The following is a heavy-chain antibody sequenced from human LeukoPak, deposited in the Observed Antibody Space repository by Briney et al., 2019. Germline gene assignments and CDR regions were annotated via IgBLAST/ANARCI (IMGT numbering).Heavy chain of an antibody. J-gene: IGHJ5*02. D-gene: IGHD6-13*01. V-gene: IGHV3-7*01. CDR1: GFTFNTFW. CDR2: IKEDGTKK. CDR3: ARDAAGYDP. Sequence: PGGFLRLSCAASGFTFNTFWMSWVRQTPGKGLEWVANIKEDGTKKYYVDSVKGRFTISRDNAENSLYLQMNSLRAEDTAVYYCARDAAGYDPWGQGTLVTVSS.